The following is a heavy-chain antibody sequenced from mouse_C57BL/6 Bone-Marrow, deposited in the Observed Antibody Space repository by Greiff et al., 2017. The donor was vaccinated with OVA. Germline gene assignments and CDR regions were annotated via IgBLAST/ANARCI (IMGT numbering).Heavy chain of an antibody. J-gene: IGHJ2*01. Sequence: EVKVVESGPGMVKPSQSLSLTCTVTGYSITSGYDWHWIRHFPGNKLEWMGYISYSGSTNYNPSLKSRISITHDTSKNHFFLKLNSVTTEDTATYYCARERRFYYFDYWGQGTTLTVSS. CDR3: ARERRFYYFDY. CDR2: ISYSGST. D-gene: IGHD1-1*01. V-gene: IGHV3-1*01. CDR1: GYSITSGYD.